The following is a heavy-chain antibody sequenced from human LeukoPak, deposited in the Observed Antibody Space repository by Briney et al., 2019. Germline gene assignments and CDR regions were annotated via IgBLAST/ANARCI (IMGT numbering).Heavy chain of an antibody. V-gene: IGHV3-30*02. CDR2: IRYDGSNK. D-gene: IGHD3-22*01. CDR3: AKDFDSSTYYPNSIDY. Sequence: GGSLRLSCAASGFTFGSYGMHWVRQAPGKGLEWVAFIRYDGSNKYYADSVKGRFTISRDNSKNTLFLHMNSLRAEDTAVFYCAKDFDSSTYYPNSIDYWGQGTLVTVSS. J-gene: IGHJ4*02. CDR1: GFTFGSYG.